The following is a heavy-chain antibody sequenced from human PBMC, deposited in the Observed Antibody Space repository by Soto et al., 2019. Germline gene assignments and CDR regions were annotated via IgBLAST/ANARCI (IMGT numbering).Heavy chain of an antibody. CDR3: ARHSPLGIEVAGRPQAWFDP. CDR1: GGSISSSSYY. CDR2: IYYSGST. Sequence: QLQLQESGPGLVKPSETLSLTCTVAGGSISSSSYYWGWIRQPPGKGLEWIGSIYYSGSTYYNPSLRSRVTISVDTYKNRFSLKLSSVTAADTAVYYCARHSPLGIEVAGRPQAWFDPWGQGTLFTVSS. D-gene: IGHD6-19*01. V-gene: IGHV4-39*01. J-gene: IGHJ5*02.